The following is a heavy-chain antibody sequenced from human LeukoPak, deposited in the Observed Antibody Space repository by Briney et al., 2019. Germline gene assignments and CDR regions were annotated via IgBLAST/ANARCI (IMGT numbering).Heavy chain of an antibody. J-gene: IGHJ4*02. CDR3: ARRTYCSSTSCSPGVFDY. CDR2: IYYSGST. CDR1: GGSISSSSYY. D-gene: IGHD2-2*01. V-gene: IGHV4-39*01. Sequence: PSETLSLTCTVSGGSISSSSYYWGWIRQPPGKGLEWIGSIYYSGSTYYNPSLKSRVTISVDTSKNQFSLKLSSVTAADTAVYYCARRTYCSSTSCSPGVFDYWGQGTLVTVSS.